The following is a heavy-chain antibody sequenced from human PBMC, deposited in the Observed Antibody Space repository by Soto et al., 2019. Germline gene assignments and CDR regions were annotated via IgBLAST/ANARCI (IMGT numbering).Heavy chain of an antibody. D-gene: IGHD3-3*01. V-gene: IGHV4-59*01. Sequence: SETLSLTCTVSGGSISSYYWSWIRQPPGKGLEWIGYIYYSGSTNYNPSLKSRVTISVDTSKNQFSLKLSSVTAADTAVYYCARGTYYDFWSGYYTRVYNWFDPWGQGTLVTVSS. CDR3: ARGTYYDFWSGYYTRVYNWFDP. CDR2: IYYSGST. J-gene: IGHJ5*02. CDR1: GGSISSYY.